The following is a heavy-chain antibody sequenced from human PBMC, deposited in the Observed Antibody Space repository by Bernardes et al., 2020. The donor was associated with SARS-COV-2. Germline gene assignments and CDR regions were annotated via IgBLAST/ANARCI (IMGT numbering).Heavy chain of an antibody. D-gene: IGHD3-22*01. CDR2: IGRTTTI. CDR3: AKGCKAFHETSGPDY. J-gene: IGHJ4*02. V-gene: IGHV3-48*03. Sequence: GGSLRLSCAASGFTFSNFEWNWVRQAPGKGLEWVAYIGRTTTIYYADSVKGRFTISRDNAKNSVHLQMNSLRAEDTAVYYCAKGCKAFHETSGPDYWGQGTLVSVSS. CDR1: GFTFSNFE.